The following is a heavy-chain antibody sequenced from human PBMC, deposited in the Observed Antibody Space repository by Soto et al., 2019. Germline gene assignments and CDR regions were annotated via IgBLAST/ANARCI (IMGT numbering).Heavy chain of an antibody. Sequence: SETLSLTCTVSGGPISSGDNYWSWIRQPPGKGLEWIGYIYYSGSTYYNPSLKSRVTISVDTSKNQFSLKLSSVTAADTAVYYCASRKSSHYFDYWGQGTLVTVSS. CDR2: IYYSGST. V-gene: IGHV4-30-4*01. CDR1: GGPISSGDNY. D-gene: IGHD3-10*01. CDR3: ASRKSSHYFDY. J-gene: IGHJ4*02.